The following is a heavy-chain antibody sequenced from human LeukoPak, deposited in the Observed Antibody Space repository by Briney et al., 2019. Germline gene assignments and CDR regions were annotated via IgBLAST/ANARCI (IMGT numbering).Heavy chain of an antibody. CDR2: ISYDGSNK. CDR1: GFTFSSYD. J-gene: IGHJ3*02. CDR3: AKDPHYDSSGYYYVGAFDI. D-gene: IGHD3-22*01. Sequence: PGRSLRLSCAASGFTFSSYDMHWVRQAPGKGLEWVAVISYDGSNKYYADSVKGRFTISRDNSKNTLYLQMNSLRAEDTAVYYCAKDPHYDSSGYYYVGAFDIWGQGTMVTVSS. V-gene: IGHV3-30*18.